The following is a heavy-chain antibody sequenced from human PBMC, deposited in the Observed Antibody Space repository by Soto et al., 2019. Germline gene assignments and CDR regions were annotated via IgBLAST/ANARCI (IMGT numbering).Heavy chain of an antibody. V-gene: IGHV3-23*01. D-gene: IGHD6-19*01. CDR2: ISGSGGST. Sequence: GGSLRLSCAASGFTFSSYAMSWVRQAPGKGLEWVSAISGSGGSTYYADSVKGRFTISRDNSKNTLYLQMSSLRAEDTAVYYCVKDSSGWYVAINWFDPWGQGTLVTVSS. CDR3: VKDSSGWYVAINWFDP. J-gene: IGHJ5*02. CDR1: GFTFSSYA.